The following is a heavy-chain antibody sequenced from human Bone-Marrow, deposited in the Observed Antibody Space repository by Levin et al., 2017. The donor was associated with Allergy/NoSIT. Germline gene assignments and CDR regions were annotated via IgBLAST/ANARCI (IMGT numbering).Heavy chain of an antibody. CDR3: ARADYDFWSGYYTGVDY. D-gene: IGHD3-3*01. CDR2: INHSGST. J-gene: IGHJ4*02. CDR1: GGSFRGYY. Sequence: SQTLSLPCAVYGGSFRGYYWSWIRQPPGKGLEWIGEINHSGSTNYNPSLKSRVTISVDTSKNQFSLKLSSVTAADTAVYYCARADYDFWSGYYTGVDYWGQGTLVTVSS. V-gene: IGHV4-34*01.